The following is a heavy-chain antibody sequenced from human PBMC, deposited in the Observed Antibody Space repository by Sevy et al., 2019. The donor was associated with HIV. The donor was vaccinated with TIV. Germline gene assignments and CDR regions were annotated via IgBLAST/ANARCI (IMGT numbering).Heavy chain of an antibody. CDR2: ISGSRETT. Sequence: GGSLRLSCAASGFTFSSYAMDWVRQAPGKGLEWVSTISGSRETTYYANSVKGRFTISRDHSKNTLYLQMNNVRVEDTAVYYCSRGGYYYDNAAYYALDSWGQGTLVTVSS. CDR3: SRGGYYYDNAAYYALDS. D-gene: IGHD3-22*01. J-gene: IGHJ4*02. V-gene: IGHV3-23*01. CDR1: GFTFSSYA.